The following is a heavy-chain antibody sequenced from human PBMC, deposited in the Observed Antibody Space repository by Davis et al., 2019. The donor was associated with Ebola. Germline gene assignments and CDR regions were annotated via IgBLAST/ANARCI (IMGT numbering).Heavy chain of an antibody. CDR2: ISSSSSYI. J-gene: IGHJ6*02. CDR3: ARDPGGGADGMDV. Sequence: GESLKISCAASGFTFSSYSMNWVRQAPGKGLEWVSSISSSSSYIYYADSVKGRFTISRDNAKNSLYLQMNSLRAEDTAVYYCARDPGGGADGMDVWGQGTTVTVSS. V-gene: IGHV3-21*01. CDR1: GFTFSSYS. D-gene: IGHD3-10*01.